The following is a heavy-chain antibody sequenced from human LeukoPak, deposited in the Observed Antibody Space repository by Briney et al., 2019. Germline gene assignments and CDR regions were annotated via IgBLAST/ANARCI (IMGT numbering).Heavy chain of an antibody. CDR1: GASISSGGYY. D-gene: IGHD3-10*01. Sequence: SETLSLTCTVSGASISSGGYYWSWIRQHPGKGLEWIGFIYSSGFTYYNPSLKSRVAISVDTSEDQLSLKLSSVTAADTAVYYGARGNYYYGDYWGQGTLVTVSS. CDR3: ARGNYYYGDY. J-gene: IGHJ4*02. V-gene: IGHV4-31*03. CDR2: IYSSGFT.